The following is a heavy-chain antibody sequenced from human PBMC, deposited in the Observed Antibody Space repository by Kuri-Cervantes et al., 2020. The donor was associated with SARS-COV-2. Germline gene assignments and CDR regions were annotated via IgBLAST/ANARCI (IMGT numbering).Heavy chain of an antibody. J-gene: IGHJ6*02. CDR3: ARDLFGGGGYYYGMDV. CDR2: ISYDGSNK. V-gene: IGHV3-30-3*01. CDR1: GFTFSSYA. Sequence: GESLKISCAASGFTFSSYAMHWVRQAPGKGLEWVAVISYDGSNKYYADSVKGRFTISRENSKNTLYLQMNSLRAEDTAVYYCARDLFGGGGYYYGMDVWGQGTTVTVSS. D-gene: IGHD4-23*01.